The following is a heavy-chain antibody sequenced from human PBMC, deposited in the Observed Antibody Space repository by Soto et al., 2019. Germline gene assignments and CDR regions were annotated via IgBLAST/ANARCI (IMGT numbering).Heavy chain of an antibody. CDR3: ARVTGFGELLGNISYYYYYGMDV. V-gene: IGHV4-34*01. Sequence: SETLSLTCAVHGGSFSGYYWSWIRQPPGKGLEWIGEINHSGSTNYNPSLKSRVTISVGTSKNQFSLKLSSVTAADTAVYYCARVTGFGELLGNISYYYYYGMDVWGQGTMVTVSS. J-gene: IGHJ6*02. CDR2: INHSGST. CDR1: GGSFSGYY. D-gene: IGHD3-10*01.